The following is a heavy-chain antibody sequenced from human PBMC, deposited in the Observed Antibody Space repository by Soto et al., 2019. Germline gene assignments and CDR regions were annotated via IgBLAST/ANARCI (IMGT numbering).Heavy chain of an antibody. CDR2: IYHSGSA. V-gene: IGHV4-59*04. J-gene: IGHJ4*02. CDR3: ARHVGNSPPGS. D-gene: IGHD1-26*01. Sequence: PSETLSLTCTVSGGSISSYYWSWIRQPPGKGLEWIGNIYHSGSAYYNPSLKSRVTISVDTSKNQFSLKLTSVTAADTAVYHCARHVGNSPPGSWGQGTLVTVSS. CDR1: GGSISSYY.